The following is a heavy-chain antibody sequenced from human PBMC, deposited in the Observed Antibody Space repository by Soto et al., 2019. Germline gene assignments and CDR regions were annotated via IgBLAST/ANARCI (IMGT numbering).Heavy chain of an antibody. CDR3: ARGHVLRFLEWLPTNWFDP. J-gene: IGHJ5*02. CDR1: GYTFTSYD. D-gene: IGHD3-3*01. Sequence: ASVKVSCKASGYTFTSYDINWVRQATGQGLEWMGWMNPNSGNTGYAQKFQGRVTMTRNTSISTAYMELSSLRSEDTAVYYCARGHVLRFLEWLPTNWFDPWGQGTLVTVSS. V-gene: IGHV1-8*01. CDR2: MNPNSGNT.